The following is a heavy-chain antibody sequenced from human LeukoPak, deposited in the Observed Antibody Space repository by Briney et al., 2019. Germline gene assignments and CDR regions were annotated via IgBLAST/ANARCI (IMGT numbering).Heavy chain of an antibody. CDR1: GFTFTNYA. J-gene: IGHJ4*02. D-gene: IGHD2-2*01. CDR3: GAYLSRLVIDY. CDR2: INEGGGRT. V-gene: IGHV3-23*01. Sequence: PGGSLRLSCAASGFTFTNYAMSWVRQAPGTGLEWVSSINEGGGRTYYADSVKGRVTISRDNSRDTLYLQMNSLRAEDTAVYYCGAYLSRLVIDYWGQGSLVTVSS.